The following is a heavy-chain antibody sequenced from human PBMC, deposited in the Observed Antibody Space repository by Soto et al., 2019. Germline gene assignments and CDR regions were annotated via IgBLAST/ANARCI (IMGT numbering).Heavy chain of an antibody. J-gene: IGHJ4*02. V-gene: IGHV4-59*08. D-gene: IGHD6-25*01. CDR3: ATGPSSSNGYRQFDY. CDR2: IYYTGTT. CDR1: GSPISSHY. Sequence: SETLSLTCTVSGSPISSHYWSWFRQPPGQGLEWVGYIYYTGTTTYNPSFMGRAAISVDRSKSQFSLKLRSVTAADRAVYYCATGPSSSNGYRQFDYLGQGTLVTVSS.